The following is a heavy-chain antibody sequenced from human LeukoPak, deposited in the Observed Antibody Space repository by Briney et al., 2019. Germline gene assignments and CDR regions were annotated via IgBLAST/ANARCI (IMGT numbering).Heavy chain of an antibody. Sequence: SQSLSLTWTVSAGSISSSSYCCGWIRQPPGKGLEWIGSIYYSGSTYYNPSLKSRVTISVDTSKNQFSLQLSSVTAADTAVYYCARNTFWFDPWGQGTLVTVSS. CDR2: IYYSGST. CDR3: ARNTFWFDP. J-gene: IGHJ5*02. CDR1: AGSISSSSYC. D-gene: IGHD1/OR15-1a*01. V-gene: IGHV4-39*07.